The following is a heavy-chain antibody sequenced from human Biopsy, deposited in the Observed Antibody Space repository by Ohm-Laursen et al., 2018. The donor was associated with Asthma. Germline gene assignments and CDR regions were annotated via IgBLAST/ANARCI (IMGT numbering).Heavy chain of an antibody. CDR1: GFMFRSFG. CDR2: ISYDGSHK. V-gene: IGHV3-30*18. Sequence: SLRLSCAAPGFMFRSFGMHWVRQAPGKGLEWVAVISYDGSHKFYEDSVKGRFTISRDNSKNTLYLQMNSLRTEDTAVYYCAKRRGYSGHDNDYWGQGTLVIVSS. CDR3: AKRRGYSGHDNDY. D-gene: IGHD5-12*01. J-gene: IGHJ4*02.